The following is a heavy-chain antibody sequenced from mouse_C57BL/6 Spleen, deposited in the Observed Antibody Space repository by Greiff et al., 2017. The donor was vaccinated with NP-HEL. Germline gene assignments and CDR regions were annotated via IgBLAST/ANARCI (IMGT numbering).Heavy chain of an antibody. J-gene: IGHJ3*01. CDR2: IYPRSGNT. CDR3: ARREAIYYDYDAWFAY. CDR1: GYTFTSYG. D-gene: IGHD2-4*01. Sequence: QVQLKESGAELARPGASVKLSCKASGYTFTSYGISWVKQRTGQGLEWIGEIYPRSGNTYYNEKFKGKATLTADKSSSTAYMELRSLTSEDSAVYFCARREAIYYDYDAWFAYWGQGTLVTVSA. V-gene: IGHV1-81*01.